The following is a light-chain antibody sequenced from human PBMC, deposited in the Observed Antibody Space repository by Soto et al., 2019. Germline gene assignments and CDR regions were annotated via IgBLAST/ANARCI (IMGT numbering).Light chain of an antibody. J-gene: IGLJ3*02. CDR1: SSNIRAGYD. V-gene: IGLV1-40*01. Sequence: QSVLTQPPSVSGAPGQRVTISCTESSSNIRAGYDVHWYQQFPGTAPKLLIYGNSNRPSEVPDRFSGSKSGTSASLAITGLRAEDEADYYCQSYDSSLSGGVFGGGTKLTVL. CDR2: GNS. CDR3: QSYDSSLSGGV.